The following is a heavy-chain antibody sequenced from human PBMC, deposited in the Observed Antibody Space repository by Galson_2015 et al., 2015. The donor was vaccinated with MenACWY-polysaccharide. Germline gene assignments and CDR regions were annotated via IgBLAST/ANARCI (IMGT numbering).Heavy chain of an antibody. Sequence: TLSLTCTVSGGSISSGSYYWSWIRQPAGKGLEWIGRIYTSGGTNYNPSLKSRVTISVGTSKNQFSLKLSSVTAADTAVYYCARAEAVLWGSVDYWGQGTLVTVSS. D-gene: IGHD3-16*01. CDR2: IYTSGGT. V-gene: IGHV4-61*02. CDR3: ARAEAVLWGSVDY. CDR1: GGSISSGSYY. J-gene: IGHJ4*02.